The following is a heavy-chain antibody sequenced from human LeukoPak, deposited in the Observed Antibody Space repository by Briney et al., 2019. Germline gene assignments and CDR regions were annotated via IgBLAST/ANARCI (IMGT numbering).Heavy chain of an antibody. CDR1: GFSVTDCG. J-gene: IGHJ5*02. CDR3: AKDFWLDTGAS. CDR2: IWRDGNNG. D-gene: IGHD3-3*01. Sequence: TGGSLRLSCAVSGFSVTDCGIHWVRQAPGEGLEWVAYIWRDGNNGNYADSVKGRFTISRDNSKNTVYLHMNSLRTGDTAIYYCAKDFWLDTGASWGQGTLVTVSS. V-gene: IGHV3-30*02.